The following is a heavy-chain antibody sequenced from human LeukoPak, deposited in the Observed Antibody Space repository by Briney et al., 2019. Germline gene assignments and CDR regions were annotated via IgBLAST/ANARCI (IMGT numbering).Heavy chain of an antibody. CDR3: ARRMAARRPFDY. CDR1: GGSFSGYY. CDR2: INHSGST. V-gene: IGHV4-34*01. Sequence: SETLSLTCAVYGGSFSGYYWSWIRQPLGKGLEWIGEINHSGSTNYNPSLKSRVTISVDTSKNQFSLKLSSVTAADTAVYYCARRMAARRPFDYWGQGTLVTVSS. D-gene: IGHD6-6*01. J-gene: IGHJ4*02.